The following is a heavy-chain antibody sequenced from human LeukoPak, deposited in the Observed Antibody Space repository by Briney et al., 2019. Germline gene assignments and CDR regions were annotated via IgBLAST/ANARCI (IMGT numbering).Heavy chain of an antibody. CDR3: ARDYGGSSPFDY. D-gene: IGHD4-23*01. J-gene: IGHJ4*02. CDR1: GFTFSSYE. Sequence: GGSLRLSCAASGFTFSSYEMHWVRQAPGKGLEWVSYISSSGSTIYYADSVKGRFTISRDNAKNSLYLQMNSLRAEDTAVYYCARDYGGSSPFDYWGQGTLVAVSS. V-gene: IGHV3-48*03. CDR2: ISSSGSTI.